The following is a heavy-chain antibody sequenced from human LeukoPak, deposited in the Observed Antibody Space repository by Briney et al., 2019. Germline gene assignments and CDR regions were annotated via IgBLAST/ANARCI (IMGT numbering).Heavy chain of an antibody. V-gene: IGHV4-59*08. CDR1: GGTISGYY. Sequence: SETLSLTCTVSGGTISGYYWIWVRQPPGKGLEWIGYIYDSGSTNHNPSLKSRVTISVDTSKNQFCLELSSVTAADTAIYYCASQRPYSGGWQLSNFDFWGQGTLVTVSS. CDR2: IYDSGST. D-gene: IGHD6-19*01. CDR3: ASQRPYSGGWQLSNFDF. J-gene: IGHJ4*02.